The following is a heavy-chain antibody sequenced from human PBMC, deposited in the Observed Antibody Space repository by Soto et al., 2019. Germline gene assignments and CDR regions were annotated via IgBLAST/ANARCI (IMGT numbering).Heavy chain of an antibody. D-gene: IGHD1-1*01. CDR2: IKEDGSEK. Sequence: VGSLRLSCAASGFTFSSHWMTWVRQAPGKGLEWVANIKEDGSEKYYADSVKGRFTISRDNVKNSLYLQMSSLRAEDTAIYYCARQLFGTYRHHFDYWGQGSLVTVSS. CDR3: ARQLFGTYRHHFDY. CDR1: GFTFSSHW. V-gene: IGHV3-7*03. J-gene: IGHJ4*02.